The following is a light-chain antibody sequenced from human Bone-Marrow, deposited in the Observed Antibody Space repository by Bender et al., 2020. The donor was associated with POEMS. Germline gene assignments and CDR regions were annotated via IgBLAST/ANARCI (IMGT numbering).Light chain of an antibody. CDR3: CASAGSSTLV. J-gene: IGLJ3*02. CDR1: SSDVGNYDY. CDR2: EVG. V-gene: IGLV2-23*02. Sequence: QSALTQPPSASGSPGQSVTISCTGTSSDVGNYDYVSWYQQHPGKAPKLLLSEVGLRPSGVSNRFSDSKSGNTASLTISGLQAEDEADYYCCASAGSSTLVFGGGTKVTVL.